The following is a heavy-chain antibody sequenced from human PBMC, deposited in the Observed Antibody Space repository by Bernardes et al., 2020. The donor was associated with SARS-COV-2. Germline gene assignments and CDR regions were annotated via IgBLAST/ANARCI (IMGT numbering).Heavy chain of an antibody. J-gene: IGHJ3*02. D-gene: IGHD3-16*02. CDR3: AVNRGSYRYSQLDAFDI. V-gene: IGHV3-48*02. CDR2: ISSSGSTI. CDR1: GFTFSSYS. Sequence: VGSLSLSCAASGFTFSSYSMNWVRQAPGKGLEWISYISSSGSTIYYADSVEGRFIISRDNAKNSLYLQMNSLRDEDTAVYYCAVNRGSYRYSQLDAFDIWGQGTMVTVSS.